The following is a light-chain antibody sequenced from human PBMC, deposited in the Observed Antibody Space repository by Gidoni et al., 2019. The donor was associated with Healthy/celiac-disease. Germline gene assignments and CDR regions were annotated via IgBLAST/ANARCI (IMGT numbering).Light chain of an antibody. CDR3: QSYDSSLSGWV. V-gene: IGLV1-40*01. Sequence: QSVLTQPPSVPGAPGQRVTISCTGSSSNIGAGYDVHWYQQLPGTAPKLLIYGNSNRPSEVPDRFSGSKSGTSASLAITGLQAEDEADYYCQSYDSSLSGWVFGGGTKLTVL. CDR2: GNS. CDR1: SSNIGAGYD. J-gene: IGLJ3*02.